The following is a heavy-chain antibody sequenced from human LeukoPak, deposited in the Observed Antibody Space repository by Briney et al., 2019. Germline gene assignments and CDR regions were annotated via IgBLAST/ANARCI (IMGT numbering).Heavy chain of an antibody. CDR3: ARVRGGYYDAFDM. Sequence: SETLSLTCAVYGVSFSGYYWSWIRPPPGKGLEWIGEINHSGSTNYNPSLNSRVTISVDTSKNQFSLKLSSVTAADTAVYYCARVRGGYYDAFDMWGQGTMVTVSS. D-gene: IGHD5-12*01. CDR1: GVSFSGYY. V-gene: IGHV4-34*01. J-gene: IGHJ3*02. CDR2: INHSGST.